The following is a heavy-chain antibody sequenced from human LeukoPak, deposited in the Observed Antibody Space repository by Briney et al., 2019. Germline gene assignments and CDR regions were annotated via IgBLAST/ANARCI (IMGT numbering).Heavy chain of an antibody. J-gene: IGHJ4*02. D-gene: IGHD3-10*01. V-gene: IGHV3-30-3*01. CDR3: ARIWFGELFPFDY. Sequence: HPGRSLRLSCAASGFTFSSYAMHWVRQAPGKGLEWVALISYDGSNKYYADSVKGRFTISRDNSKNTLYLQMNSLRAEDTAVYYCARIWFGELFPFDYWGQGTLVTVSS. CDR2: ISYDGSNK. CDR1: GFTFSSYA.